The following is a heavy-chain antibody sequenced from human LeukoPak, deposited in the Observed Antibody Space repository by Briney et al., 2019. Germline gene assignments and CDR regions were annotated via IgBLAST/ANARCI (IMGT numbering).Heavy chain of an antibody. J-gene: IGHJ6*02. V-gene: IGHV3-23*01. D-gene: IGHD1-26*01. Sequence: PGGSLRLSCAASGFTLSTYAMSWVRQAPGKGLERVSAISDNGDSTYYADSVKGRFTISRDNSKNTLYLQMNSVRAEDTALYYCAKDLTATGPYYGMDVWGQGTTVTVSS. CDR3: AKDLTATGPYYGMDV. CDR2: ISDNGDST. CDR1: GFTLSTYA.